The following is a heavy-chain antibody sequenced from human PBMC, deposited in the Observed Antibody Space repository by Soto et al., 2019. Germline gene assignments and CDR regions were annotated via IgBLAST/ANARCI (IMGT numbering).Heavy chain of an antibody. Sequence: QVQLQQWGAGLLKPSETLSLTCAVYGGSFSGYYWTWIRQPPGTGLEWIGEINHSGSTNYNQSLTSRVTISVDTSKNQFSLKLTSVTAADTAVYYCARDKITGLFDYWGQGTLVTVSS. CDR2: INHSGST. CDR3: ARDKITGLFDY. J-gene: IGHJ4*02. D-gene: IGHD2-8*02. CDR1: GGSFSGYY. V-gene: IGHV4-34*01.